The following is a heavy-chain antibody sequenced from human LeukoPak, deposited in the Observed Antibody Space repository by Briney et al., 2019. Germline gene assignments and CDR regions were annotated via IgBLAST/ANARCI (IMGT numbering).Heavy chain of an antibody. CDR3: ARDRVLLWFGEPDYYYYYGMDV. J-gene: IGHJ6*02. Sequence: SETLSLTCTVSGGSISSYYWSWIRQPPGKGLEWIGYIYYSGSTNYNPSLKSRVTISVVTSKNQFSLKLSSVTAADTAVYYCARDRVLLWFGEPDYYYYYGMDVWGQGTTVTVSS. CDR2: IYYSGST. CDR1: GGSISSYY. D-gene: IGHD3-10*01. V-gene: IGHV4-59*01.